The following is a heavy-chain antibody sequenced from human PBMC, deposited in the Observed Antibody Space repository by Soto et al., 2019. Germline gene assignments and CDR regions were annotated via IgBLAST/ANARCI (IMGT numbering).Heavy chain of an antibody. Sequence: EVQLLESGGGLVQPGGSLRLSCAASGFTFSSYAMSWVRQAPGKGLEWVSAISGSGGSTYYADSVKGRFTISRDNSKTTLYLQMNSLRAEDTAVYYCANGKLRQTGLMVGTYGMDVWGQGTTVTVSS. CDR1: GFTFSSYA. J-gene: IGHJ6*02. CDR2: ISGSGGST. D-gene: IGHD1-1*01. V-gene: IGHV3-23*01. CDR3: ANGKLRQTGLMVGTYGMDV.